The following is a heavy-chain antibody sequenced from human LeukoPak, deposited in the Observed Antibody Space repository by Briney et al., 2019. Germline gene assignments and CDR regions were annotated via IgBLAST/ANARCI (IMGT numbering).Heavy chain of an antibody. CDR2: IYYSGST. J-gene: IGHJ4*02. CDR1: GGSISSSGYY. D-gene: IGHD6-13*01. Sequence: PSETLSLTCTVSGGSISSSGYYWGWIRQPPGKGLEWIGSIYYSGSTNYSPSLKGRVTISVDTSKNQFSLKLRSVTAADTAVYYCARVVGKYSSSWYYWGQGTLVTVSS. V-gene: IGHV4-39*07. CDR3: ARVVGKYSSSWYY.